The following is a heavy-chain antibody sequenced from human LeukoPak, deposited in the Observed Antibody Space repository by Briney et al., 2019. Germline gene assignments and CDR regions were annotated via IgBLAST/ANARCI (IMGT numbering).Heavy chain of an antibody. V-gene: IGHV4-59*01. CDR2: IYYGGST. J-gene: IGHJ4*02. CDR1: GGSISSYY. Sequence: SETLSLTCTVSGGSISSYYWSWIRQPPGKGLEWIGYIYYGGSTNYNPSLKSRVTISVDTPKNQFSLKLSSVTAADTAVYYCARETRGYSYGLRRYFDYWGQGTLVTVSS. CDR3: ARETRGYSYGLRRYFDY. D-gene: IGHD5-18*01.